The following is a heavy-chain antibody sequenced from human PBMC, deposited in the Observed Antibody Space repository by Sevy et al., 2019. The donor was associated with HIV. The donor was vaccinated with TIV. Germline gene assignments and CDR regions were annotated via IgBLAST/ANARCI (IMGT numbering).Heavy chain of an antibody. J-gene: IGHJ5*02. CDR2: IYYSGST. CDR1: GGSISSSSYY. V-gene: IGHV4-39*01. Sequence: SETLSLTCTVSGGSISSSSYYWGWIRQPPGKGLEWIGSIYYSGSTYYNPSLKSRVTISVDTSKNQFSLKLSSVTAADTAVYHCARQANCSSTSCSMYNWFDPWGQGTLVTVSS. CDR3: ARQANCSSTSCSMYNWFDP. D-gene: IGHD2-2*01.